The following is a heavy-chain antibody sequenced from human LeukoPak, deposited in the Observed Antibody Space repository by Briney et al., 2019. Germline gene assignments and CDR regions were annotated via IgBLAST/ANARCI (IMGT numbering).Heavy chain of an antibody. V-gene: IGHV4-59*08. CDR1: GGSISSYY. CDR3: ARLTGYYYGMDV. CDR2: TYYSGNT. D-gene: IGHD2-8*02. Sequence: SETLSLTCTVSGGSISSYYWSWIRQPPGKGLEWIGYTYYSGNTNYNPSLKSRVTISVDTSKNQFSLKLSSVTAADTAVYYCARLTGYYYGMDVWGQGTTVTVSS. J-gene: IGHJ6*02.